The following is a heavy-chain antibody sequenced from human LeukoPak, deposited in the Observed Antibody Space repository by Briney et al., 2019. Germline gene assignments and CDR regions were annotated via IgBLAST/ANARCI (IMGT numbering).Heavy chain of an antibody. CDR1: GYTFTSYG. V-gene: IGHV1-18*01. J-gene: IGHJ4*02. Sequence: ASVKVSCKASGYTFTSYGISWVRQAPGQGLEWMGWISAYNGNTNYAQKLQGRVTMTTDTSTSTAYMELRSLRSDDPAVYYCARVVAAVGILDYWGQETLVTVSS. D-gene: IGHD6-13*01. CDR3: ARVVAAVGILDY. CDR2: ISAYNGNT.